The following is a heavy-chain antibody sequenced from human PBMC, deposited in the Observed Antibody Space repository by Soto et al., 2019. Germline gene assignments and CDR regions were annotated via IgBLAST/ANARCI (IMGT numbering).Heavy chain of an antibody. CDR3: ARDGRIRRPDWYFDL. D-gene: IGHD2-15*01. CDR2: ISRSGSTI. Sequence: EVQLVESGGGVVQPGGSLRLSCAASGLTFSSYEMNWVRQAPGKGLEWVSYISRSGSTIYYADSVKGRVTISRDNAKNSLYLQMNSLRAEDTAVYYCARDGRIRRPDWYFDLWGRGTLVTVSS. V-gene: IGHV3-48*03. J-gene: IGHJ2*01. CDR1: GLTFSSYE.